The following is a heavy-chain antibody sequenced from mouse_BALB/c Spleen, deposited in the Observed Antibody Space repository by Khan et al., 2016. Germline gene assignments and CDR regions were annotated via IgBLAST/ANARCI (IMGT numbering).Heavy chain of an antibody. J-gene: IGHJ2*01. Sequence: QVQLKESGSVLVRPGASVKLSCKASGYTFTSSWMHWAKQRPGQGLEWIGEIHPNSGNTNYNEKFKGKATLTVDTSSSTAYVDLSSLTSEDSAVYYCARQLTGSYFDYWGQGTTLTVSS. CDR3: ARQLTGSYFDY. CDR1: GYTFTSSW. CDR2: IHPNSGNT. V-gene: IGHV1S130*01. D-gene: IGHD4-1*01.